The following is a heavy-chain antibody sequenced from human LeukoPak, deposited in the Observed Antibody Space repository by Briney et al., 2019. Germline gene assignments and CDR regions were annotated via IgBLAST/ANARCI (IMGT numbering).Heavy chain of an antibody. CDR1: GDSVSSNSVT. CDR3: ARRLTQYDCFDP. J-gene: IGHJ5*02. CDR2: TYYRSTWYN. Sequence: SQTLLLTRAISGDSVSSNSVTWNWIRQSPSRGLEWLGRTYYRSTWYNDYAVSVRGRITVNPDTSKNQFSLHLNSVTPEDTAVYYCARRLTQYDCFDPWGQGILVTVSS. V-gene: IGHV6-1*01. D-gene: IGHD2-2*01.